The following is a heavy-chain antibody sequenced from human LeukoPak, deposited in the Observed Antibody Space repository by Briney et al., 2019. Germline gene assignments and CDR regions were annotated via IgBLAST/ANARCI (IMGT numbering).Heavy chain of an antibody. Sequence: PGGSLRLSCAASGFTFSDYYMSWIRQAPGKGLEWVSYISSSGSTIYYADSVKGRFTISRDNAKNSLYLQMNSLRAEDTAVYYCARAIHCSSTSCYPYYYYGMDVWGQGTTVTVSS. CDR2: ISSSGSTI. V-gene: IGHV3-11*01. CDR1: GFTFSDYY. J-gene: IGHJ6*02. CDR3: ARAIHCSSTSCYPYYYYGMDV. D-gene: IGHD2-2*01.